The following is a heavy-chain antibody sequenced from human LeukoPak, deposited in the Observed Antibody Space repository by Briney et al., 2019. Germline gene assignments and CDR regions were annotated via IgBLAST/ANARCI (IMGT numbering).Heavy chain of an antibody. Sequence: PGGSLRLSCAASGFTFSSYAMHWVRQAPGKGLEWVTVISYDGSNKYYADSVKGRFTISRDNSKNTLYLQMNSLRAEDTAVYSCAREPTVTTDNLYYYYGMDVWGQGTTVTVSS. CDR2: ISYDGSNK. CDR3: AREPTVTTDNLYYYYGMDV. D-gene: IGHD4-11*01. CDR1: GFTFSSYA. J-gene: IGHJ6*02. V-gene: IGHV3-30*04.